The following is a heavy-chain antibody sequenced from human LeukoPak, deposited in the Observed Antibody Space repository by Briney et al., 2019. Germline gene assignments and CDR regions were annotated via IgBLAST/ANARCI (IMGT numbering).Heavy chain of an antibody. J-gene: IGHJ4*02. CDR3: AKVLSGSQDY. CDR2: IGGGSETT. Sequence: PGRSLRLSCAASGFTFGSYAMSWVRQAPGKGLESVSTIGGGSETTSYADSAKGRFTNSRDNSKNTVYLQMNSLRAEDTAVYYCAKVLSGSQDYWGQGTLVTVFS. V-gene: IGHV3-23*01. D-gene: IGHD1-26*01. CDR1: GFTFGSYA.